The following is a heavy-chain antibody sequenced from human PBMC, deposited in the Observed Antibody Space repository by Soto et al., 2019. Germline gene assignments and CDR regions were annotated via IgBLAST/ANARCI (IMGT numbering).Heavy chain of an antibody. V-gene: IGHV4-59*08. D-gene: IGHD1-1*01. CDR3: VRQGIGNLHGLVDV. CDR1: SGPSSSHN. Sequence: QVELQQSGPRLVKPSETLSLTCSVSSGPSSSHNWGWIRQSPGRGLEWIGYVYYTGGTSYNPSLRSRVTISADTSTNHISLTLGSVTAADTAVYYCVRQGIGNLHGLVDVWGQGTTVSVS. J-gene: IGHJ6*01. CDR2: VYYTGGT.